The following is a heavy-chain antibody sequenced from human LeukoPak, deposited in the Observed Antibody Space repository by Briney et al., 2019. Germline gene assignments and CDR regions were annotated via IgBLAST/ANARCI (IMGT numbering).Heavy chain of an antibody. CDR1: GGSISSSSYY. Sequence: SETLSLTCTVSGGSISSSSYYWGWIRQPPGKGLDWIGSIYYSGSTYYNPSLKSRVTISVDTSKNQFSLKLSSVTAADTAVYYCAREQLVDYYYMDVWGKGTTVTVSS. J-gene: IGHJ6*03. V-gene: IGHV4-39*07. D-gene: IGHD6-6*01. CDR3: AREQLVDYYYMDV. CDR2: IYYSGST.